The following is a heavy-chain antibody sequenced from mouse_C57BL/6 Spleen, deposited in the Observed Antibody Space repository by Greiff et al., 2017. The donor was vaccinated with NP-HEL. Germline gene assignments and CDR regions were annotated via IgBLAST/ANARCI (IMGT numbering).Heavy chain of an antibody. CDR1: GYTFTSYW. Sequence: VQLQQPGAELVMPGASVKLSCKASGYTFTSYWMHWVKQRPGQGLEWIGEIDPSDSYTNYNQKFKGKSTLTVDKSSSTAYMQLSSLTSEDSAVYYCARMGMGFDVWGTGTTVTVSS. V-gene: IGHV1-69*01. CDR2: IDPSDSYT. D-gene: IGHD2-3*01. CDR3: ARMGMGFDV. J-gene: IGHJ1*03.